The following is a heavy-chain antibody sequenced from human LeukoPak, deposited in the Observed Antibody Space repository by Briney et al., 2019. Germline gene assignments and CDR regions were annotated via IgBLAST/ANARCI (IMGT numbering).Heavy chain of an antibody. Sequence: PGRSLRLSCAPSGFSFRNYTRHWLRQAPVNGRDWVAVISYDGSNKYYAGSVKGRFTISRDNYKNPLYLQMKSLRAEDTAVYYCASKVNYSPFDYWGQGTLVTVSS. D-gene: IGHD2-15*01. J-gene: IGHJ4*02. CDR3: ASKVNYSPFDY. CDR2: ISYDGSNK. V-gene: IGHV3-30-3*01. CDR1: GFSFRNYT.